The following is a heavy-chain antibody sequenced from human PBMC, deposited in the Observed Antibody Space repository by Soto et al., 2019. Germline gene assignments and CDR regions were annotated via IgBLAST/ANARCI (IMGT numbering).Heavy chain of an antibody. Sequence: EVHLLESGGGLVQPGGSLRLSCAASGFTFSSYAMSWVRQGPGKGLEWVSIIGVGGGDRYYPESVKGRFTISRDNSRDTLYLEMNSLRDEYTAVYYCARVRFGELVWGQGTLVTISS. CDR3: ARVRFGELV. CDR2: IGVGGGDR. J-gene: IGHJ4*02. CDR1: GFTFSSYA. D-gene: IGHD3-10*01. V-gene: IGHV3-23*01.